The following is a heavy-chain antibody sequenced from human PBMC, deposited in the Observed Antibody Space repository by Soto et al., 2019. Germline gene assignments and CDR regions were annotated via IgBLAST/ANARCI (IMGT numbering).Heavy chain of an antibody. CDR2: IYYSGST. CDR3: ARDLGLGYSSSWYPFDY. V-gene: IGHV4-59*01. D-gene: IGHD6-13*01. J-gene: IGHJ4*02. Sequence: SETLSLTCTVSGGPISSYYWSWIRQPPGKGLEWIGYIYYSGSTNYNPSLKSRVTISVDTSKNQFSLKLSSVAAADTAVYYCARDLGLGYSSSWYPFDYWGQGTLVTVSS. CDR1: GGPISSYY.